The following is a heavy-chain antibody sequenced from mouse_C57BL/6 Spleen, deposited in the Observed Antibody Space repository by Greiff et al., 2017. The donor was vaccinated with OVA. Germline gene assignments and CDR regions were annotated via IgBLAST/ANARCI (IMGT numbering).Heavy chain of an antibody. J-gene: IGHJ1*03. D-gene: IGHD1-1*01. V-gene: IGHV2-2*01. CDR3: ARNPHYYGSSYWYFDV. Sequence: VKLVESGPGLVQPSQSLSITCTVSGFSLTSYGVHWVRQSPGKGLEWLGVIWSGGSTDYNAAFISRLSISKDNSKSQVFFKMNSLQADDTAIYYCARNPHYYGSSYWYFDVWGTGTTVTVSS. CDR2: IWSGGST. CDR1: GFSLTSYG.